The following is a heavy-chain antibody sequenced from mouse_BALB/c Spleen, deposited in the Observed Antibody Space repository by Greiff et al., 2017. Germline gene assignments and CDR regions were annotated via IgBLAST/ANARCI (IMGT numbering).Heavy chain of an antibody. J-gene: IGHJ4*01. CDR2: ISYDGSN. CDR1: GYSITSGYY. CDR3: AREAYGSSSPYAMDY. D-gene: IGHD1-1*01. V-gene: IGHV3-6*02. Sequence: EVKLQESGPGLVKPSQSLSLTCSVTGYSITSGYYWNWIRQFPGNKLEWMGYISYDGSNNYNPSLKNRISITRDTSKNQFFLKLNSVTTEDTATYYCAREAYGSSSPYAMDYWGQGTSVTVSS.